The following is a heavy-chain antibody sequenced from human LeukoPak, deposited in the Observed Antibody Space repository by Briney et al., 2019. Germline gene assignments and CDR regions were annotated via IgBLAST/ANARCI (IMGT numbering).Heavy chain of an antibody. J-gene: IGHJ4*02. CDR1: GGSISSYY. V-gene: IGHV4-59*01. Sequence: SETLSLTCTVSGGSISSYYWSWIRQPPGKGLEWIGYIYYSGSTNYNPSLKSRVTISVDTSKNQFSLKLSSVTAADTAVYYCARAVGYYYGSGSYYPMFDYWGQGTLVTVSS. D-gene: IGHD3-10*01. CDR3: ARAVGYYYGSGSYYPMFDY. CDR2: IYYSGST.